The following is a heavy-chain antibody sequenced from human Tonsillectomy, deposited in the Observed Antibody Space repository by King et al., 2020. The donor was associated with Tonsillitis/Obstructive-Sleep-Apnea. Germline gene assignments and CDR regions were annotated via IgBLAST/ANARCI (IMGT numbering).Heavy chain of an antibody. CDR3: AAFSGIAVAGTNYFDY. V-gene: IGHV1-18*01. CDR2: ISTYNDNT. CDR1: GYTFSSFG. J-gene: IGHJ4*02. Sequence: VQLVESGAEVKKPGASVKVSCKASGYTFSSFGISWVRQAPGQGLEWMGWISTYNDNTNYAQKLQGRVTMTTDTSTSTAYMELRSLRSDDTAVYYCAAFSGIAVAGTNYFDYWGQGTLVTVSS. D-gene: IGHD6-19*01.